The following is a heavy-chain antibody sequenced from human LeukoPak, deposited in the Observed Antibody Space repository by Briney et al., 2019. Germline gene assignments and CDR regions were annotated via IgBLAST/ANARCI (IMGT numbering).Heavy chain of an antibody. CDR2: ISGTGDVS. Sequence: PGGFLRLSCAASGFTFSDYSMRWVRQAPGKGLEWVSSISGTGDVSKYADSVKGRFTISRDNSENTLYLQVNSLRAEETAVYYCAKAFVPYYYGMDVWGQGTTVTVS. D-gene: IGHD2/OR15-2a*01. V-gene: IGHV3-23*01. CDR1: GFTFSDYS. CDR3: AKAFVPYYYGMDV. J-gene: IGHJ6*02.